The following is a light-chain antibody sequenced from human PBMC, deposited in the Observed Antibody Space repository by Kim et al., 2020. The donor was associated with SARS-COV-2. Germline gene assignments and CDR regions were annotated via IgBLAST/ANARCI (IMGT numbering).Light chain of an antibody. Sequence: EIVMTQSPATLSVSPGERATLSCRASQSVAINLAWYQQKPGQAPRLLIYAASTRATGIPDRFSGSGSGTEFTLTISSLQSEDFAIYYCQHYSSGPPYNFGLGPKLEI. CDR2: AAS. CDR1: QSVAIN. V-gene: IGKV3-15*01. J-gene: IGKJ2*01. CDR3: QHYSSGPPYN.